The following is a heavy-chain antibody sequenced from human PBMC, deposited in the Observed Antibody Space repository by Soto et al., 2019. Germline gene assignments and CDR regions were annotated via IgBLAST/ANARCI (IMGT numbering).Heavy chain of an antibody. J-gene: IGHJ4*02. D-gene: IGHD3-22*01. CDR3: VKWHTSNFDSLPFTGFDF. CDR2: MSGDGRT. V-gene: IGHV3-23*01. Sequence: VGSLRLSCVGSGFTFSDSVMAWVRQAPGKGLEWLSVMSGDGRTRYALSVTGRFTISRDNSKNTLYLQMRSLRAEDAAAYYCVKWHTSNFDSLPFTGFDFWGQGTQVTVSS. CDR1: GFTFSDSV.